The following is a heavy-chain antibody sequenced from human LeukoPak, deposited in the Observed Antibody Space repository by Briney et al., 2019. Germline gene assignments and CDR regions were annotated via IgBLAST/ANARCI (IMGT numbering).Heavy chain of an antibody. Sequence: GASVKVSCKASGYTFTDYYIHWVRQAPGHGLEWMGWVNPHSGGTNFAQRFRGRVTLTRDTSVTTAYMELNRLESDDTAIYYCARTGNKYDSRLLFNWGQGTQIIVSS. V-gene: IGHV1-2*02. J-gene: IGHJ4*02. D-gene: IGHD3-22*01. CDR2: VNPHSGGT. CDR1: GYTFTDYY. CDR3: ARTGNKYDSRLLFN.